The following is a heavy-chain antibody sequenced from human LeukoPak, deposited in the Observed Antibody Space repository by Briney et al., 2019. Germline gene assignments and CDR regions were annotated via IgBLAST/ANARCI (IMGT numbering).Heavy chain of an antibody. CDR3: AKPGLGYFDY. V-gene: IGHV3-30*18. D-gene: IGHD3-16*01. CDR2: ISYDGSNK. CDR1: GFTFSSYG. Sequence: GGSLRLSCAASGFTFSSYGMHWVRQAPGKGLEWVAVISYDGSNKYYEDSVKGRFTISRDNSKNTLYLQMNSLRAEDTAVYYCAKPGLGYFDYWGQGTLVTVSS. J-gene: IGHJ4*02.